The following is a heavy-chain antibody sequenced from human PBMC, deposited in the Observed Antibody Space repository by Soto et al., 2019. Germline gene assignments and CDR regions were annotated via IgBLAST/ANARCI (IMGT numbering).Heavy chain of an antibody. V-gene: IGHV4-59*08. J-gene: IGHJ6*02. CDR1: SVSINSFTNHY. CDR2: ISKSGFT. Sequence: QAQLQTSGPGLVKPSETLSLTCTVSSVSINSFTNHYCSWIRQPPGKGLEWVGYISKSGFTRYDPSISSQGTLSVDTSKNQSSLRLSSVTAADTALYLCATQGFGELHGLVDVRGQGTRVTVSS. CDR3: ATQGFGELHGLVDV. D-gene: IGHD3-10*01.